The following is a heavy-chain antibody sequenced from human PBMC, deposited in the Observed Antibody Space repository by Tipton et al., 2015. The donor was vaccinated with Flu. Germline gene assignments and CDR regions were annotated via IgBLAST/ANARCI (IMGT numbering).Heavy chain of an antibody. CDR2: IIPILGKA. CDR3: ARDSEGRVGTFNYFDY. CDR1: GDIFGISA. V-gene: IGHV1-69*11. J-gene: IGHJ4*02. D-gene: IGHD2-15*01. Sequence: QLVQSGAEVKKPGSSVKVSCKASGDIFGISALSWVRQAPGQGLEWMGRIIPILGKASYAQKKSQKFQGRVTFTADESTSTAYMELSSLRSEDTAVYYCARDSEGRVGTFNYFDYWGQGTLVTVSS.